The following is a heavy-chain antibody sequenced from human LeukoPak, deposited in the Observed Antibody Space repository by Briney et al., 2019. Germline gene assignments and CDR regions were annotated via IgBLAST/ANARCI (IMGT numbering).Heavy chain of an antibody. J-gene: IGHJ6*03. CDR1: GFTFSSYA. Sequence: GGSLRLSCAASGFTFSSYAMNWVRQAPGKGLEWVSSISSSSSYIYYADSVKGRFTISRDNAKNSLYLQMNSLRAEDTAVYYCARVIAFRGYMDVWGKGTTVTVSS. V-gene: IGHV3-21*06. CDR3: ARVIAFRGYMDV. CDR2: ISSSSSYI. D-gene: IGHD3-16*02.